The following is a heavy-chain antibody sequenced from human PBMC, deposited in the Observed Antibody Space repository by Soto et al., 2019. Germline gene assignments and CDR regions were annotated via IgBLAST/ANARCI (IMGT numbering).Heavy chain of an antibody. D-gene: IGHD3-9*01. Sequence: EVQLVESGGGLVKPGGSLRLSCAASGFTFSSYSMNWVRQAPGKGLEWVSSISSSSSYIYYADSVKGRFTISRDNAKNSLDLQMNSLRAEDTAVYYCATDWSHDAFDIWGQGTMVTVSS. V-gene: IGHV3-21*01. CDR3: ATDWSHDAFDI. J-gene: IGHJ3*02. CDR1: GFTFSSYS. CDR2: ISSSSSYI.